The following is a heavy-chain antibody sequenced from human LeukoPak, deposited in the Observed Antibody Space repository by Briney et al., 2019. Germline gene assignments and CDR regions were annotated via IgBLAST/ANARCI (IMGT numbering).Heavy chain of an antibody. Sequence: ASVKVSCKASGGTFSSYAISWLRQAPGQGLEWMGGIIPIFGTANYAQKFQGRVTITTDESTSTAYMELSSLRSEDTAVYYCVREGYSGSQGDDYWGQGTLVTVSS. CDR2: IIPIFGTA. J-gene: IGHJ4*02. D-gene: IGHD6-6*01. CDR1: GGTFSSYA. CDR3: VREGYSGSQGDDY. V-gene: IGHV1-69*05.